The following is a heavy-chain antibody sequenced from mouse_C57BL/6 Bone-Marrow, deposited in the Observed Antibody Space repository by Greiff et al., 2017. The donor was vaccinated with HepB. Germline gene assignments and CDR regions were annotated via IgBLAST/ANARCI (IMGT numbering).Heavy chain of an antibody. J-gene: IGHJ3*01. CDR2: ISSGGSYT. D-gene: IGHD1-3*01. CDR3: ARHSSGKRGFAY. Sequence: VQLQQSGGDLVKPGGSLKLSCAASGFTFSSYGMSWVRQTPDKRLEWVATISSGGSYTYYPDSVKGRFTISRDNAKNTLYLQMSSLKSEDTAMYYCARHSSGKRGFAYWGQGTLVTVSA. V-gene: IGHV5-6*01. CDR1: GFTFSSYG.